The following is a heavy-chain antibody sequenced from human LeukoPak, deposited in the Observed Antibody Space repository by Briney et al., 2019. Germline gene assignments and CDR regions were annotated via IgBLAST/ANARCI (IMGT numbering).Heavy chain of an antibody. D-gene: IGHD1-1*01. CDR1: GFTFSSYA. CDR2: ISGSNSYT. V-gene: IGHV3-21*01. CDR3: ARALTTLTYEGY. Sequence: GGSLRLSCAASGFTFSSYAMSWVRQAPGKGLEWVSSISGSNSYTFYADSVKGRFTVSRDNAKDSLYLQMNSLRAEDTAVYYCARALTTLTYEGYWGQGTLVTVSS. J-gene: IGHJ4*02.